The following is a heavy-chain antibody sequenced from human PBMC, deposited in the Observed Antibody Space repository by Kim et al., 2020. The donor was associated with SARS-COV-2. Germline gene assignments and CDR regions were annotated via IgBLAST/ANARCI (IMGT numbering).Heavy chain of an antibody. D-gene: IGHD2-15*01. CDR3: ARHLLIEVVPTALYYFDR. Sequence: SETLSLTCSVANGSISSAAYYWTWIRQAPGKGLEWIASMYYSGATYYNPSLKSRVTISVDTSKDQLYLKLRSVTAADTAVYYCARHLLIEVVPTALYYFDRWGQGTLVTVSS. CDR1: NGSISSAAYY. V-gene: IGHV4-39*01. CDR2: MYYSGAT. J-gene: IGHJ4*02.